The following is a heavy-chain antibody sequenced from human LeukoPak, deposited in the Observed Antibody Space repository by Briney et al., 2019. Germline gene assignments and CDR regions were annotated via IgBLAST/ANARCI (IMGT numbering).Heavy chain of an antibody. CDR1: GFTFRSYA. CDR2: ISGSGGST. J-gene: IGHJ4*02. CDR3: ARGGYSYGFDY. V-gene: IGHV3-23*01. Sequence: GGSLRLSCTASGFTFRSYAMSWVRQAPGKGLEWVSAISGSGGSTYYADSVKGQFTISRDNFKNTLFLQMSSLRAEDTAVYYCARGGYSYGFDYWGQGTLVTVSS. D-gene: IGHD5-18*01.